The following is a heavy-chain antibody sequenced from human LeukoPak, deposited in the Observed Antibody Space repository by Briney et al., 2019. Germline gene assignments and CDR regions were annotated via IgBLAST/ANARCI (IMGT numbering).Heavy chain of an antibody. CDR2: ITSSSSYT. D-gene: IGHD3-16*01. V-gene: IGHV3-11*03. CDR1: GLTFSDYY. J-gene: IGHJ6*02. CDR3: ARNLGSDYYYGMDV. Sequence: PGGSLRLSCAASGLTFSDYYMSWIRQAPGKGLEWVSYITSSSSYTNYADSVKGRFTISRDNAKNSLYLQMDRLRAEDTAVYYCARNLGSDYYYGMDVWGQGTTVTVS.